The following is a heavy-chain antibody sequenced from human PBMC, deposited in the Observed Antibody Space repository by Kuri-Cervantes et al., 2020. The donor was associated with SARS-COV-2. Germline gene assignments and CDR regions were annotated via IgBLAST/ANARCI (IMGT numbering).Heavy chain of an antibody. Sequence: GESLKISCAASGFTFDDYAMHWVRQAPGKGLEWVSYISSSGSTIYYADSVKGRFTISRDNAKNSLYLQMNSLRAEDTAVYYCARDLTDPGYCSSTSCYTEGAFDYWGQGTLVTVSS. J-gene: IGHJ4*02. CDR1: GFTFDDYA. CDR2: ISSSGSTI. CDR3: ARDLTDPGYCSSTSCYTEGAFDY. D-gene: IGHD2-2*02. V-gene: IGHV3-48*03.